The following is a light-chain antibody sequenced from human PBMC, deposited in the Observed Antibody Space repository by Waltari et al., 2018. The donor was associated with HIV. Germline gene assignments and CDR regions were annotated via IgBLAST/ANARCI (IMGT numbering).Light chain of an antibody. CDR1: NLGDKY. J-gene: IGLJ3*02. Sequence: SYELTQPPSVSVSPGQTASITCSGDNLGDKYACWYQQKPGQSPVLGIYQDSKRPSGIPERFSGSNSGNTATLTISGTQAMDEADYYCQAWDSSIVFGGGTKLTVL. CDR3: QAWDSSIV. CDR2: QDS. V-gene: IGLV3-1*01.